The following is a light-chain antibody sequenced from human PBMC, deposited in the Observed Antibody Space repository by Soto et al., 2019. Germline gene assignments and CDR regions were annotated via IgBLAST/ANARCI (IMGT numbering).Light chain of an antibody. J-gene: IGKJ3*01. CDR3: QQYNNWPPR. Sequence: EIVMTQSPATLSVSPGERATLSCRASQSVSSNLAWYQQKPGQAPRLLIYCASTRATGIPARFSGSGSGTEFTLTISSLQSEDFAVYYCQQYNNWPPRFGPGTKVDIK. CDR2: CAS. CDR1: QSVSSN. V-gene: IGKV3-15*01.